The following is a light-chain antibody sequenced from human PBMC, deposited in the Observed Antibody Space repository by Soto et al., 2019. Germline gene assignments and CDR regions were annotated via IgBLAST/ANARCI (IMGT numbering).Light chain of an antibody. J-gene: IGLJ3*02. Sequence: QSALTQPPSASGSPGQSVTISCTGTSSDVGDYNYVSWYQQNPGKAPKLMIYEVSKRPSGVPDRFSGSKSGNTASLTVSGLQAEDEAYYYCSSYAGSNNVVFGGGTQLTVL. CDR3: SSYAGSNNVV. CDR2: EVS. CDR1: SSDVGDYNY. V-gene: IGLV2-8*01.